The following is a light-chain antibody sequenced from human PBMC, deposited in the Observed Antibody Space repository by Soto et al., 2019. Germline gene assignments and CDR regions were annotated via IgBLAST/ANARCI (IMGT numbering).Light chain of an antibody. CDR1: SSDVGGYNY. J-gene: IGLJ1*01. Sequence: QSVLTQPPSASGSPGQSVTISCTGTSSDVGGYNYVSWYQQHPGRAPKLMIYEVTKRPSGVPDRFSGSKSGHTASLTVSGLQAEDEAEYFCFSFTTTSTHVFGTGTKLTVL. CDR3: FSFTTTSTHV. V-gene: IGLV2-8*01. CDR2: EVT.